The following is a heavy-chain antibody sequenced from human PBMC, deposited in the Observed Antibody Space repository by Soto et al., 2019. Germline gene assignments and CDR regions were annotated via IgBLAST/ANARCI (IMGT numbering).Heavy chain of an antibody. CDR1: GGSFSGYY. J-gene: IGHJ4*02. CDR2: INHSGST. Sequence: SETLSVTCAVYGGSFSGYYWSWIRQPPGKGLEWIGEINHSGSTNYNPSLKSRVTISVDTSKNQFSLKLSSVTAADTAVYYCARARTTVTGDYFDYWGQGTLVTVSS. D-gene: IGHD4-17*01. V-gene: IGHV4-34*01. CDR3: ARARTTVTGDYFDY.